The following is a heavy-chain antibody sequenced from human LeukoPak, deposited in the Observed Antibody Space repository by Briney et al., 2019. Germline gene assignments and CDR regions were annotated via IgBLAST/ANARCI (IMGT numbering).Heavy chain of an antibody. CDR3: ARDKTAKVACFFY. V-gene: IGHV4-39*07. Sequence: PSETLSLTCTVSSGSISSSNYFWGWIRQPPGKGLEWIGSIYYSGNTYYNPSLKSRVTISIDTSKNQFSLKLVSVTAADTAVYYGARDKTAKVACFFYLGQESLVTVSS. J-gene: IGHJ4*02. CDR2: IYYSGNT. D-gene: IGHD5-12*01. CDR1: SGSISSSNYF.